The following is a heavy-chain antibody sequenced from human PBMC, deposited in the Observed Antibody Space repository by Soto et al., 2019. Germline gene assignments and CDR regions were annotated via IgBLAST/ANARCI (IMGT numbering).Heavy chain of an antibody. CDR2: ISGGSISSTI. J-gene: IGHJ2*01. Sequence: EVQLVESGGGLIQPGGSLRLSCAASEFTFSSYSMNWVRQAPGKGLEWVSYISGGSISSTIYYADSAKGRFTISRDNAKNSLYLQMNSLRAEDTAVYYCATCYFDLWGRGTLVTVSS. V-gene: IGHV3-48*01. CDR3: ATCYFDL. CDR1: EFTFSSYS.